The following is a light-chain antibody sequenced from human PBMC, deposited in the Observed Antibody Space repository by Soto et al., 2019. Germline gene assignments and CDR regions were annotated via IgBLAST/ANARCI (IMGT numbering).Light chain of an antibody. V-gene: IGKV1-33*01. J-gene: IGKJ1*01. Sequence: DIQMTQSPSSLSASLGDRVTITCQASQDIKKYLNWYQQKPGKGPKLLIYGASNLEAGVPSRFSGSGSGTDFTFTISSLQTEDIATYYCQHYGTLPWTFGQGTKVEIK. CDR2: GAS. CDR3: QHYGTLPWT. CDR1: QDIKKY.